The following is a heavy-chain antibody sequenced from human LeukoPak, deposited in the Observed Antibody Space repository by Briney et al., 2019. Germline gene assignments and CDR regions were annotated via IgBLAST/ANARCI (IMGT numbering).Heavy chain of an antibody. V-gene: IGHV4-34*01. D-gene: IGHD6-6*01. CDR2: INHSGST. CDR3: ARVRWIAARYFDY. CDR1: GGSFSGYY. Sequence: PSETLSLTCAVYGGSFSGYYRSWIRQPPGKGLVWIGEINHSGSTNYNPSLKSRVTISVDTSKNQFSLKLSSVTAADAAVYYCARVRWIAARYFDYWGQGTLVTVSS. J-gene: IGHJ4*02.